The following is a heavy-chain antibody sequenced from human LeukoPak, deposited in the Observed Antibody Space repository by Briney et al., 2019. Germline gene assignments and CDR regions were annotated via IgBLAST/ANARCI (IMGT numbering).Heavy chain of an antibody. CDR1: GGSFSGYY. D-gene: IGHD2-2*02. Sequence: SETLSLTCAVYGGSFSGYYWSWIRQPPGKGLEWIGEINHSGSTNYNPSLKSRVTISVDTSKNQFSLKLSSVTAADTAVYYCARKRADTWYYFDYWGQGTLVTVSS. CDR2: INHSGST. J-gene: IGHJ4*02. V-gene: IGHV4-34*01. CDR3: ARKRADTWYYFDY.